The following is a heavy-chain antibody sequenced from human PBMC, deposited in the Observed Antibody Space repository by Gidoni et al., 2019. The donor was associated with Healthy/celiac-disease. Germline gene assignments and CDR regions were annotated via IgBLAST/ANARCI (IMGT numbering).Heavy chain of an antibody. J-gene: IGHJ5*02. CDR2: ISSSSSYI. CDR1: GFTFSSYS. Sequence: EVQLVESGGGLVKPGGSLRLSWSASGFTFSSYSMNWVRQAPGKGLEWVSSISSSSSYIYYVDSVKGRFTIYRDNAKNSLYLQMNSLRAEDTAVYYGARDSMTWGESLWFGAWGQGTLVTVSS. D-gene: IGHD3-16*01. V-gene: IGHV3-21*01. CDR3: ARDSMTWGESLWFGA.